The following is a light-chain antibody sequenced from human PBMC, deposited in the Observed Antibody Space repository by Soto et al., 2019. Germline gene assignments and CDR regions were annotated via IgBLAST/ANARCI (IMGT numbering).Light chain of an antibody. J-gene: IGKJ1*01. Sequence: DIQMTQSPSTLSASVGERVTITCRASQVIKNDLSWYQQRPGRDPKLLIYAASNLQSGVPSRFSGSGSGTDFTLTISSLQPEDFATYFCQQSYSTPPWTFGQGTKVDIK. CDR2: AAS. CDR3: QQSYSTPPWT. V-gene: IGKV1-39*01. CDR1: QVIKND.